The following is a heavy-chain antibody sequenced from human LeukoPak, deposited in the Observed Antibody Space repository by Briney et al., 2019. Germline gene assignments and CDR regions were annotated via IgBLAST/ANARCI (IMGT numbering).Heavy chain of an antibody. CDR2: ISYDGSNK. V-gene: IGHV3-30*04. J-gene: IGHJ4*02. D-gene: IGHD3-10*01. CDR1: GFTFSSYA. CDR3: ARPIMVRGVILGSGVDY. Sequence: GGSLRLSCAASGFTFSSYALSWVRQAPGKGLEWAAVISYDGSNKYYADSVKGRFTISRDNSKNTLYLQMNSLRAEDTAVYYCARPIMVRGVILGSGVDYWGQGTLVTVSS.